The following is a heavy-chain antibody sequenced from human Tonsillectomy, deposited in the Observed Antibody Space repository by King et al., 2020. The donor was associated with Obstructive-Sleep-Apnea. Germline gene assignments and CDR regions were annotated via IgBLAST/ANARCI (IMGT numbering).Heavy chain of an antibody. CDR2: TSGSGAGT. J-gene: IGHJ4*02. V-gene: IGHV3-23*04. Sequence: DVQLVESGGGLVQPGGSLRLSCAASGFTFSSYAMSWVRQAPGKGLEWVSSTSGSGAGTYYADSVKGRFTISRDNSKNTLYLQMNILRAEDTAMYYCAKDRVGVTPFDYWGQGTLVTVSS. D-gene: IGHD1-26*01. CDR3: AKDRVGVTPFDY. CDR1: GFTFSSYA.